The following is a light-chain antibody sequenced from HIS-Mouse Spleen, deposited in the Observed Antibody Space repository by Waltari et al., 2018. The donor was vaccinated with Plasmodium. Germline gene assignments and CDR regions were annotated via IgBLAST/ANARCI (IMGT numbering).Light chain of an antibody. CDR1: KLGYKY. J-gene: IGLJ2*01. CDR2: QDS. CDR3: QAWDSSTVV. Sequence: SYELTQPPSVSVSPGQTASITCSGDKLGYKYACWYQQKPGPSPVLVIDQDSKRPSGIPERFSGSNSGNTATLTISGTQAMDEADYYCQAWDSSTVVFGGGTKLTVL. V-gene: IGLV3-1*01.